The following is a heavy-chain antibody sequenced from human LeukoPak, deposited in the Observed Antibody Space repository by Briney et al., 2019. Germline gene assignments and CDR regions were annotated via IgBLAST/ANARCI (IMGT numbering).Heavy chain of an antibody. CDR2: IYYSGST. CDR1: GASISSYY. V-gene: IGHV4-59*01. CDR3: ARVVRYGDYYYYGMDV. J-gene: IGHJ6*02. D-gene: IGHD1-1*01. Sequence: PSETLSLTCTVSGASISSYYWSWIRQPPGKGLEWIGFIYYSGSTNYNPSLKSRVTISADTSKNQFSLKLSSVTAADTAVYYCARVVRYGDYYYYGMDVWGQGTTVTVSS.